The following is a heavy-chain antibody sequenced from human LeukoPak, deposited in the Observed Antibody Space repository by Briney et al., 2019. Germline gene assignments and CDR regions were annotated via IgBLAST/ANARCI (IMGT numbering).Heavy chain of an antibody. CDR1: GGTFSRYA. CDR2: ITPIFGTA. J-gene: IGHJ3*02. CDR3: ARDQEAYYYGSGSSLYI. D-gene: IGHD3-10*01. Sequence: GASVKVSCKASGGTFSRYAISWVRQAPGQGLEWMGRITPIFGTANYAQKFQGRVTVTTDESTSTAYMELSSLRSEDTAVYYCARDQEAYYYGSGSSLYIWGQGTMVTVSS. V-gene: IGHV1-69*05.